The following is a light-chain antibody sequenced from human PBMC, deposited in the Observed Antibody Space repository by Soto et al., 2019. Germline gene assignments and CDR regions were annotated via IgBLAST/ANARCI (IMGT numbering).Light chain of an antibody. V-gene: IGKV1-5*01. CDR3: QQSYSTLGT. J-gene: IGKJ1*01. CDR1: QNINNW. Sequence: DIQITQSPSTPSASIGDRGTITCRASQNINNWIAWYQQKPGKAHKFLIYDAYTLESGVQSRFSGSGSGTEFTLTIISLQPEDFATYYCQQSYSTLGTFGQGTKVDI. CDR2: DAY.